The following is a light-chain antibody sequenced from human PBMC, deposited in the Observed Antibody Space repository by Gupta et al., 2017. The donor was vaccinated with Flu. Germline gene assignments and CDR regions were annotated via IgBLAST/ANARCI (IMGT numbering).Light chain of an antibody. CDR1: SSDIGAYNY. Sequence: QSALTQPPSASGSPGPSITISCTGTSSDIGAYNYVSWHQQHAGKAPKLIIYEVTKRPSGVPDRFSGSKSGNTASLTVSGLQAEDEGDYYCSSHTVSDTFVFGTGTAVTVL. CDR2: EVT. CDR3: SSHTVSDTFV. V-gene: IGLV2-8*01. J-gene: IGLJ1*01.